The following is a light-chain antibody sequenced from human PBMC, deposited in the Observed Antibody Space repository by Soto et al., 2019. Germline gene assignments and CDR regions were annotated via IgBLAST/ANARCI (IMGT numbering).Light chain of an antibody. CDR1: QSLSSY. J-gene: IGKJ5*01. CDR2: AAS. CDR3: QQIYRTPYT. Sequence: IKKTQSPSSLSASVGDRVTIPCRASQSLSSYLHWYPPKPGQAPQLLIYAASSLQGWSPSTFSVSGSWAYFNLTTSSLQPEDLATYYCQQIYRTPYTFGQGTRL. V-gene: IGKV1-39*01.